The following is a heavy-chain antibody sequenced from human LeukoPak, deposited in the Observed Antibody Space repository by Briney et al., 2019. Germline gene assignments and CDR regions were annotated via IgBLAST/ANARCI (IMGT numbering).Heavy chain of an antibody. D-gene: IGHD2-2*01. V-gene: IGHV1-2*02. CDR3: VAIVVVPAAPDY. Sequence: ASVKVSCKASGYTFTGYYMHWVRQAPGQGLEWMGWINPNSGGTNYAQKFQGRVTMTRDTSISTAYMELSRLRSDDTAVYYCVAIVVVPAAPDYWGQGTLVTVSS. CDR2: INPNSGGT. CDR1: GYTFTGYY. J-gene: IGHJ4*02.